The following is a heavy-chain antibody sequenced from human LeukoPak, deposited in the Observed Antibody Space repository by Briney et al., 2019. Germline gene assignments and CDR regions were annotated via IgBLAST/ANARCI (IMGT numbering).Heavy chain of an antibody. V-gene: IGHV1-46*01. CDR1: GYTFTSYY. Sequence: ASVKVSFKASGYTFTSYYMHWVRQAPGQGLEWMGIINPSGGNTNYTQKFQSRVTMTRDTSTSTVYMDLSSLRSDDTAVYYCARGPSGTADYWGQGTLVTVSS. CDR3: ARGPSGTADY. CDR2: INPSGGNT. D-gene: IGHD6-19*01. J-gene: IGHJ4*02.